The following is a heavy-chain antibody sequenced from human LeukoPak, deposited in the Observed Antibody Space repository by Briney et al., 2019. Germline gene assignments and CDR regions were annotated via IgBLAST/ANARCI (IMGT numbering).Heavy chain of an antibody. CDR3: ASGPRRSTRREGFDY. CDR1: GFTFTSYA. CDR2: ISGSGGST. Sequence: PGGSLRFSCAASGFTFTSYAMSWVRQAPGKGLEWVSGISGSGGSTYYADSVKGRFTISRDNAKNSLYLQMNSLRAEDTAVYYCASGPRRSTRREGFDYWGQGTLVTVSS. J-gene: IGHJ4*02. D-gene: IGHD2-2*01. V-gene: IGHV3-23*01.